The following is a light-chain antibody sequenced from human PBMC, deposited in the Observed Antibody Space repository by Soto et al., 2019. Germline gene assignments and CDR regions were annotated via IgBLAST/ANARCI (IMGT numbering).Light chain of an antibody. V-gene: IGKV2-28*01. Sequence: DIVMTQSPVSLPVTPGEPASISCRSSQSLLHSNGHNYLAWYLQKPGQSPQLLIYMASSRASGVPDRFSGSRSGTDFTLKISRVEADDVGLYYCRRDLQTPWTLGEGTGVGIK. J-gene: IGKJ1*01. CDR2: MAS. CDR3: RRDLQTPWT. CDR1: QSLLHSNGHNY.